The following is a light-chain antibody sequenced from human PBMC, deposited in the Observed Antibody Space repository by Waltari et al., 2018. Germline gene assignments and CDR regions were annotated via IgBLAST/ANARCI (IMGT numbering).Light chain of an antibody. V-gene: IGKV1-39*01. CDR2: AAS. J-gene: IGKJ3*01. CDR3: QQSYSLFT. CDR1: QSISSY. Sequence: DIQMTQSPSSLSASVGDRVTITCRASQSISSYLNWYQQKPGKAPKLLIYAASSLQSGVPSRFSGSESGTDFTLTISRLQPEDFATYYCQQSYSLFTFGPGTKVDIK.